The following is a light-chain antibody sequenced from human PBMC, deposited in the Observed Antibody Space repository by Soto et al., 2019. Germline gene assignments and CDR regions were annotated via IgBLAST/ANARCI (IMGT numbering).Light chain of an antibody. CDR3: QQYDTRCT. CDR1: QNVNGW. CDR2: KAS. J-gene: IGKJ1*01. Sequence: DIQMTQSPSTLSASVGDRVTITCRASQNVNGWLAWYQQKPGKAPKLLINKASTLESGVPPRFSGRGFGTEFTLTISSLQTDDFATYYCQQYDTRCTFGQGTKV. V-gene: IGKV1-5*03.